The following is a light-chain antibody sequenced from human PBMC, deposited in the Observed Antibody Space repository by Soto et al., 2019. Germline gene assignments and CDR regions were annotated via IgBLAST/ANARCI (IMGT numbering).Light chain of an antibody. CDR3: EQYNIYWT. Sequence: DIQMTQSPSTLSASVGDRVTITCRASQSISSWLAWYQQKPGKAPKPVIYKASSLESGVRSRFCARGSGTEFTLTISSLQTADFATDYCEQYNIYWTFGQGTKVEIK. CDR1: QSISSW. V-gene: IGKV1-5*03. CDR2: KAS. J-gene: IGKJ1*01.